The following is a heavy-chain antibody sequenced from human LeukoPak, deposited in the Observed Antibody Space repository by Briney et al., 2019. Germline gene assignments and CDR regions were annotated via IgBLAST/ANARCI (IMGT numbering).Heavy chain of an antibody. J-gene: IGHJ4*02. CDR1: GFTFSNYA. CDR3: AKDGDGYNWAFDY. D-gene: IGHD5-24*01. CDR2: ISSRSSYI. V-gene: IGHV3-21*01. Sequence: GGSLRLSCAASGFTFSNYAMTWVRQAPGKGLEWVSSISSRSSYIYYADSVKGRFTISRDNAKNSLYLQMNSLRAEDTAVYYCAKDGDGYNWAFDYWGQGTLVTVSS.